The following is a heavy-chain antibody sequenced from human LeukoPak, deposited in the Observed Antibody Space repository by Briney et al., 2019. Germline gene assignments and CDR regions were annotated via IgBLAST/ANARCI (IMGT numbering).Heavy chain of an antibody. V-gene: IGHV4-61*02. Sequence: SETLSLTCTVSGGSISSGSYYWSRIRQPAGKGLEWIGRIYTSGSTNYNPSLKSRVTISVDTSKNQYSLKLSSVTAADTAVYYCARDPSGYPPYFDYWGQGTLVTVSS. CDR1: GGSISSGSYY. CDR3: ARDPSGYPPYFDY. J-gene: IGHJ4*02. D-gene: IGHD3-3*01. CDR2: IYTSGST.